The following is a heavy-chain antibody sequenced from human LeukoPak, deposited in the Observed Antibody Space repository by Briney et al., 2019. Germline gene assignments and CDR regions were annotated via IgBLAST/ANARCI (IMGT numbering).Heavy chain of an antibody. CDR1: GYTFTGYY. J-gene: IGHJ4*02. CDR3: ARGNWKLEFG. V-gene: IGHV1-2*02. Sequence: ASVKVSCKASGYTFTGYYMHWVRQAPGQGLEWMGWINPNSGGTNYAQKLQGRVTMTRDTSISTAYMELSSLRSEDTAVYYCARGNWKLEFGWGGGTLVTVSS. D-gene: IGHD1-1*01. CDR2: INPNSGGT.